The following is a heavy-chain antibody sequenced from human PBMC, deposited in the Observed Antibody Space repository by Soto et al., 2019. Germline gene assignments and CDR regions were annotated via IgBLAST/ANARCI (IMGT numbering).Heavy chain of an antibody. CDR2: IYYSGST. Sequence: SETLSLTCTVSGGSISSYYWSWIRQPPGKGLEWIGYIYYSGSTNYNPSLKSRVTISVDTSKNQFSLKLSSVTAADTAVYYCARTPTELLWFGELLYWFDPWGQGTLVTVSS. CDR1: GGSISSYY. V-gene: IGHV4-59*08. CDR3: ARTPTELLWFGELLYWFDP. J-gene: IGHJ5*02. D-gene: IGHD3-10*01.